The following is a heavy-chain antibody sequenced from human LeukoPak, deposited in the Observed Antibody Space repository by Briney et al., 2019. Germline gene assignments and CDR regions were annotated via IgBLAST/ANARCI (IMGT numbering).Heavy chain of an antibody. CDR1: GFTFSSYW. V-gene: IGHV3-74*01. Sequence: GGSLRLSCAASGFTFSSYWMNWVRQAPGKGLVWVSRINSDGSSTSYADSVKGRFTISRDNAKNTLYLQMNSLRAEDTAVYYCASIVGGYDFWSGYYSDAFDIWGQGTMVTVSS. CDR3: ASIVGGYDFWSGYYSDAFDI. D-gene: IGHD3-3*01. J-gene: IGHJ3*02. CDR2: INSDGSST.